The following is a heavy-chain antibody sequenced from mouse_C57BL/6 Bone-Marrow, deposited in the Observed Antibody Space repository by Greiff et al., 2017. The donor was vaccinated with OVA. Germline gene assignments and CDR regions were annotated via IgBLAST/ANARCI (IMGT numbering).Heavy chain of an antibody. V-gene: IGHV5-6*02. Sequence: EVKLVESGGDLVKPGGSLKLSCAASGFTFSSYGMSWVRQTPDKRLEWVATISSGGSYTYYPDSVKGRFTISRDNAKNTLYLQMSSLKSEDTAMYYCARRNPIYYDYDEYAYWGQGTLVTASA. CDR1: GFTFSSYG. CDR2: ISSGGSYT. J-gene: IGHJ3*01. CDR3: ARRNPIYYDYDEYAY. D-gene: IGHD2-4*01.